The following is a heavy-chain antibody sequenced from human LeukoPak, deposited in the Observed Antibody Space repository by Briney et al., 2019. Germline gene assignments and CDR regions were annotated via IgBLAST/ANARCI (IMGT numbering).Heavy chain of an antibody. Sequence: ASVKVSCKASGYTFTSYGITWVRQAPGQGLEWMGWISAYNGNTMYAQNLQGRVTMTTDTSTSTAYMDLRSLRSDDTAVYYCARGSRDCSSTSCYAGIHYWGQGTLVTVSS. CDR2: ISAYNGNT. J-gene: IGHJ4*02. CDR1: GYTFTSYG. V-gene: IGHV1-18*01. D-gene: IGHD2-2*01. CDR3: ARGSRDCSSTSCYAGIHY.